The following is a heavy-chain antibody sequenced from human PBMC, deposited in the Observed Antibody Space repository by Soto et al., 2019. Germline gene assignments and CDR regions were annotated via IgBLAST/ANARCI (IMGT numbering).Heavy chain of an antibody. CDR2: ISGSGGST. J-gene: IGHJ6*03. CDR3: AKYRAGKSLYYYYYMDV. Sequence: EVQLLESGGGLVQPGGSLRLSCAASGFTLSSYAMSWVRQAPGKGLEWVSAISGSGGSTYYADSVKGRFTISRDNSKNTLYLQMNSLRAEDTAVYYCAKYRAGKSLYYYYYMDVWGKGTTVTVSS. V-gene: IGHV3-23*01. D-gene: IGHD3-10*01. CDR1: GFTLSSYA.